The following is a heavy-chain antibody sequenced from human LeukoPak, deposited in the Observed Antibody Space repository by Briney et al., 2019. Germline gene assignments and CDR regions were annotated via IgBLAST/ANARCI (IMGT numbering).Heavy chain of an antibody. CDR3: ARDMIILQS. V-gene: IGHV3-7*04. D-gene: IGHD3-16*01. Sequence: GGSLRLSCPASGFIFSNYWMTWVRQAPGKGLEWVANLKQDGSEKYYVDSVKGRFTISRDNGKKSLYLQMNSLRAEDTAVYFCARDMIILQSWGQGTLVTV. J-gene: IGHJ5*02. CDR2: LKQDGSEK. CDR1: GFIFSNYW.